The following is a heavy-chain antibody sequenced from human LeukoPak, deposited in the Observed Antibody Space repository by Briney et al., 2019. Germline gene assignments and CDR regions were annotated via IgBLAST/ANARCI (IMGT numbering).Heavy chain of an antibody. CDR2: IIPIFGTA. Sequence: SVKVSCKASGGTFSSYAISWVRQAPGQGLEWTGRIIPIFGTANYAQKFQGRVTITTDESTSTAYMELSSLRSEDTAVYYCARVGWGSNYYYYCMDVWGKGTTVTVSS. V-gene: IGHV1-69*05. CDR1: GGTFSSYA. CDR3: ARVGWGSNYYYYCMDV. D-gene: IGHD2-21*01. J-gene: IGHJ6*03.